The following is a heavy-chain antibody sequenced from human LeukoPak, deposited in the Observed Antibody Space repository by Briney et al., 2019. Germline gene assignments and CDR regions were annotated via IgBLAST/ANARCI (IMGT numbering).Heavy chain of an antibody. V-gene: IGHV4-59*11. Sequence: SETLSLTCTVSGDSFSSHYWTWIRQPPGKGLEWIGYISYRGSTNYNPSLKSRVTISIDTSKNQFSLRLSSVTAADTAVYYCARDLVTVTKGFDIWGQGQWSASLQ. CDR2: ISYRGST. D-gene: IGHD4-17*01. CDR1: GDSFSSHY. CDR3: ARDLVTVTKGFDI. J-gene: IGHJ3*02.